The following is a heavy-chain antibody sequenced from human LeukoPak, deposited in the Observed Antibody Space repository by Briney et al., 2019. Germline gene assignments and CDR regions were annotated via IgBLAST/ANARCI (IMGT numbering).Heavy chain of an antibody. D-gene: IGHD6-19*01. CDR3: AREGVSSGWYLH. V-gene: IGHV3-53*01. CDR1: GLTVSSNY. CDR2: IYSGGSA. J-gene: IGHJ4*02. Sequence: GRSLRLACAPSGLTVSSNYMSWVRQAPGKGLEWVSVIYSGGSAYYADSVKGRFTISRDNSKNTLYLQMNSLRAEDTAVYYCAREGVSSGWYLHWGQGTLVTVSS.